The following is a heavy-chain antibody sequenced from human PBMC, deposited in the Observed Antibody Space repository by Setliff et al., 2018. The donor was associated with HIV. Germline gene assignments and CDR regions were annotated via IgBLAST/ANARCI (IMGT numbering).Heavy chain of an antibody. CDR3: ARHWGNSFDI. CDR2: IGYSGTPI. Sequence: GGSLRLSCAASGFGFSGYFMSWIRQTPRKGLEWISYIGYSGTPIYYADSVKGRFTISRDNAENSLCLEMNNLRGEDTAVYYCARHWGNSFDIWGQGTLVTVSS. CDR1: GFGFSGYF. D-gene: IGHD7-27*01. J-gene: IGHJ3*02. V-gene: IGHV3-11*04.